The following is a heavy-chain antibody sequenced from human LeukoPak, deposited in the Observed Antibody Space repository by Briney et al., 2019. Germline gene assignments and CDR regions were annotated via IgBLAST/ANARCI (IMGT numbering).Heavy chain of an antibody. CDR2: ISGSGGST. CDR1: GFTFSNHA. Sequence: PGGSLRLSCAASGFTFSNHAMSWVRQAPGKGLEWVSAISGSGGSTYYADSVKGRFTISRDNSKNTLYLQMNSLRAEDTAVYYCAKDRVYGYNLDYFDYWGQGTLVTVSS. J-gene: IGHJ4*02. V-gene: IGHV3-23*01. D-gene: IGHD5-24*01. CDR3: AKDRVYGYNLDYFDY.